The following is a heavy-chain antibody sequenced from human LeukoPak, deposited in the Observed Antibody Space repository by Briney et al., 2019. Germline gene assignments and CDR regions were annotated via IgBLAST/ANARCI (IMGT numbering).Heavy chain of an antibody. CDR2: IGASGDNI. CDR3: ATQSPDYSIGPSYGSFNT. V-gene: IGHV3-23*01. J-gene: IGHJ3*02. D-gene: IGHD3-10*01. CDR1: GFTFHNYA. Sequence: GGSLRLSCEASGFTFHNYAMAWVRQAPGKGLEYVSSIGASGDNIYYGGSVKGRFTISRDNSKNTLFLQMDSLRAEDTALYYCATQSPDYSIGPSYGSFNTWGQGTKVTVS.